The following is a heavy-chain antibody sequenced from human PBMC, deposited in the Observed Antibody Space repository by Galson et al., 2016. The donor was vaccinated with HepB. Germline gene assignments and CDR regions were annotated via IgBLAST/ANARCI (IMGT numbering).Heavy chain of an antibody. J-gene: IGHJ4*02. V-gene: IGHV3-15*01. CDR2: IKPKTDGGTA. D-gene: IGHD3-10*01. Sequence: SLRLSCAASGFTFINAWMSWVRQAPGKGLEYIGRIKPKTDGGTADHAAPVKGRFTISRDDSKNSLYLQMNRLKSEDTAVYYCARGDLRGGTLDYWGQGTLVIVSS. CDR1: GFTFINAW. CDR3: ARGDLRGGTLDY.